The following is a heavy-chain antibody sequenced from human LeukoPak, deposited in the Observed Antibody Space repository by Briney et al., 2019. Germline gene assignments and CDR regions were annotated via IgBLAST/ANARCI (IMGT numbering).Heavy chain of an antibody. CDR1: GGSFRGYY. D-gene: IGHD5-24*01. Sequence: SETLSLTCAVYGGSFRGYYWSWIRQPPGKGLEWIGEINHSGSTNYNPSLKSRVTISVDKSKNQFSLKLSSVTAADTAVYYCARGRPNEMATITFDYWGQGTLVTVSS. CDR2: INHSGST. CDR3: ARGRPNEMATITFDY. J-gene: IGHJ4*02. V-gene: IGHV4-34*01.